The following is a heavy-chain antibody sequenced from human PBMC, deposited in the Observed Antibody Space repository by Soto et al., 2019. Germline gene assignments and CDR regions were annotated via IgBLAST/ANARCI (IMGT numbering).Heavy chain of an antibody. CDR3: ARDGGCMNIKPMDL. V-gene: IGHV4-4*07. J-gene: IGHJ6*03. Sequence: EALSLSRRGSGGSINDYYWSLIRHCVGKGLGWIGRIYPSGSTISSPSLKRRVTMAVDTSKHECDLYVSSGTAADTALYYCARDGGCMNIKPMDLWGEGTTV. CDR2: IYPSGST. CDR1: GGSINDYY. D-gene: IGHD2-8*01.